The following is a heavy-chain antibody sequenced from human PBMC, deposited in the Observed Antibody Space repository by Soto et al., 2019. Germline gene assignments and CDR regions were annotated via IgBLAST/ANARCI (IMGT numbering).Heavy chain of an antibody. CDR1: GGSFSGYY. J-gene: IGHJ4*02. D-gene: IGHD5-12*01. CDR2: INYSGST. CDR3: ARRYSGYDFDY. Sequence: QVQLQQWGAGLLKPSETLSLTCAVYGGSFSGYYWSWSRQPPGKGLEWIGEINYSGSTNYNPSLKSGVTISLATSTNQFSLKVSAVTAADTAVYYCARRYSGYDFDYWGQGFRVTVSS. V-gene: IGHV4-34*01.